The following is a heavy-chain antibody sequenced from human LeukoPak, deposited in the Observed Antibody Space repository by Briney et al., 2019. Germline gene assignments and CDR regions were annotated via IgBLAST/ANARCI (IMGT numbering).Heavy chain of an antibody. CDR2: IYQSGTT. J-gene: IGHJ4*02. CDR3: ARHKSPQPRRV. Sequence: TSETLSLTCTVSGGSISSSNYYWAWIRQPPGKGLEWIGSIYQSGTTNYNASLMSRVSISVDTSKNQFSLKLTSVTGADTAVYYCARHKSPQPRRVWGQGTLVNVSS. D-gene: IGHD2-2*01. CDR1: GGSISSSNYY. V-gene: IGHV4-39*01.